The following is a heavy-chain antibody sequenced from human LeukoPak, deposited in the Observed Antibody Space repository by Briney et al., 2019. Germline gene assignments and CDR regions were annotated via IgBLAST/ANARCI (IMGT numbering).Heavy chain of an antibody. V-gene: IGHV1-18*01. D-gene: IGHD3-10*01. CDR1: GYTFTSYG. Sequence: ASVEVSCKASGYTFTSYGISWVRQAPGQGLEWMGWISAYNGNTNYAQKLQGRVTMTTDTSTSTAYMELRSLRSDDTTVYYCARDMLSMVRGVISFDYWGQGTLVTVSS. CDR3: ARDMLSMVRGVISFDY. J-gene: IGHJ4*02. CDR2: ISAYNGNT.